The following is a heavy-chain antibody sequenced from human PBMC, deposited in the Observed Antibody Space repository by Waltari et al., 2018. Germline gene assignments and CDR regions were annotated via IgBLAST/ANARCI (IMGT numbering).Heavy chain of an antibody. V-gene: IGHV3-21*01. CDR2: ISSSSSYI. Sequence: EVQLVESGGGLVKPGGSLRLSCAASGFTFSSYSMNWVRQAPGKGLEWVSSISSSSSYIDCEDSVKGRFTISRDNAKNSLYLQMNSLRAEDTAVYYCARDGCYSYAYYYYMDVWGKGTTVTVSS. CDR1: GFTFSSYS. CDR3: ARDGCYSYAYYYYMDV. D-gene: IGHD5-18*01. J-gene: IGHJ6*03.